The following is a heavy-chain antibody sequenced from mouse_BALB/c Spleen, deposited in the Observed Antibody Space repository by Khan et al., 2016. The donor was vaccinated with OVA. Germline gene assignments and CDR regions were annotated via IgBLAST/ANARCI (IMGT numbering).Heavy chain of an antibody. Sequence: EVKVEESGGGLVQPGGSMKLSCVASGFTFSNYWMNWVRQSPEKGLEWVAEIRLKSNNYATHYAESVKGRFTISREDSKSSVYLQMNNLRAEYTGIYYCTHELESASWGQGTTLTVSS. CDR1: GFTFSNYW. D-gene: IGHD1-3*01. CDR3: THELESAS. J-gene: IGHJ2*01. V-gene: IGHV6-6*02. CDR2: IRLKSNNYAT.